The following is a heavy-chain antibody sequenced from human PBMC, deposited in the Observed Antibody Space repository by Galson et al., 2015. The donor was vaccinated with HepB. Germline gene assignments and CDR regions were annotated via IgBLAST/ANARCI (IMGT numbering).Heavy chain of an antibody. V-gene: IGHV1-18*01. Sequence: SVKVSCKASGYTFSNYDISWVRQAPGQGLEWMGWIRTYNGNTNYTQKIQGRVTMTTDISTGTVYMELKSLRSDDAAVYYCARVRIRMVVVVHSAGAFDIWGQGTMVTVSS. CDR3: ARVRIRMVVVVHSAGAFDI. CDR2: IRTYNGNT. D-gene: IGHD2-15*01. CDR1: GYTFSNYD. J-gene: IGHJ3*02.